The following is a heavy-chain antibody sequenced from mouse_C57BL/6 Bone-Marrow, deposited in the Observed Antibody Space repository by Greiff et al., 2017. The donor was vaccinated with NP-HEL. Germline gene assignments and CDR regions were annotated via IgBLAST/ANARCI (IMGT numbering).Heavy chain of an antibody. Sequence: EVKLMESGPGLAKPSQTLSLTCSVTGYSITSDYWNWIRKFPGNKLEYMGYISYSGSTYYNPSLKSRISITRDTSKNQYYLQLNSVTTEDTATYYCARGGIITTVVATDWYFGVWGTGTTVTVSS. D-gene: IGHD1-1*01. CDR3: ARGGIITTVVATDWYFGV. J-gene: IGHJ1*03. V-gene: IGHV3-8*01. CDR2: ISYSGST. CDR1: GYSITSDY.